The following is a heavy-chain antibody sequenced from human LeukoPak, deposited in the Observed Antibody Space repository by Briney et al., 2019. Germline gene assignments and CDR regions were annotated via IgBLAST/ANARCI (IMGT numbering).Heavy chain of an antibody. V-gene: IGHV3-30-3*01. J-gene: IGHJ3*02. CDR1: GFTFSSYA. D-gene: IGHD3-3*01. CDR2: ISYDGSNK. Sequence: GGSLRLSCAASGFTFSSYAMHWVRQAPGKGLEWVAVISYDGSNKYYADSVKGRFTISRDNSKNTLYLQMNSLRAEDTAVYYCAGGKEDAYYDFWSGSPHDAFDIWGQGTMVTVSS. CDR3: AGGKEDAYYDFWSGSPHDAFDI.